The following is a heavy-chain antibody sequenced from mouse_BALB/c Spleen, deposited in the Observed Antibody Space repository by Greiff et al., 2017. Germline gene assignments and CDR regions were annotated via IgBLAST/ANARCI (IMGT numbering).Heavy chain of an antibody. CDR1: GFTFSSFG. V-gene: IGHV5-17*02. CDR3: AREDGNPYDFDY. D-gene: IGHD2-1*01. J-gene: IGHJ2*01. Sequence: EVQLVESGGGLVQPGGSRKLSCAASGFTFSSFGMHWVRQAPEKGLEWVAYISSGSSTIYYADTVKGRCTISRDNPKNTLFLQMTSLRSEDTAMYYCAREDGNPYDFDYWGQGTTLTVSS. CDR2: ISSGSSTI.